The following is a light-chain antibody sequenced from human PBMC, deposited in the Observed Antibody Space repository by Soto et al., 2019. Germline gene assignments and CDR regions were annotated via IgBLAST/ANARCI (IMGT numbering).Light chain of an antibody. Sequence: TITYKKTSSDVGGYNYVSWYQQHPGKAPKLMIYEVSERPSGVPDRFSGSKSGNTASLTVSGLQADDEADYYCSSYSGTNYHYVFGTGTKVTVL. CDR1: SSDVGGYNY. J-gene: IGLJ1*01. V-gene: IGLV2-8*01. CDR2: EVS. CDR3: SSYSGTNYHYV.